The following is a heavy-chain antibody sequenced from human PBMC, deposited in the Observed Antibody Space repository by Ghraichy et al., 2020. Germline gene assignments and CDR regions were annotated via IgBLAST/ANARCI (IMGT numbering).Heavy chain of an antibody. V-gene: IGHV3-23*01. J-gene: IGHJ5*02. CDR2: ISDSGGST. CDR1: GFTFSNAW. D-gene: IGHD2-2*02. CDR3: AKDRCSSVSCYSSHAWFDP. Sequence: GGSLRLSCAASGFTFSNAWMSWVRQAPGKGLEWVSGISDSGGSTYYADSVKGRFTISRDNSKNTLYLQMKSLRAEDTAVYYCAKDRCSSVSCYSSHAWFDPWGQGTLVTVSS.